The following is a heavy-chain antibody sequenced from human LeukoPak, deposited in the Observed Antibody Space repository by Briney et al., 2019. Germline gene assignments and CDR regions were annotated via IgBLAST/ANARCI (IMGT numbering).Heavy chain of an antibody. CDR1: GFTFSDYY. CDR3: AKEEGRWRDGYNLGY. J-gene: IGHJ4*02. CDR2: ISYDGSNK. Sequence: PGGSLRLSCAASGFTFSDYYMSWIRQAPGKGLEWVAVISYDGSNKYYADSVKGRFTISRDNSKNTLYLQMNSLRAEDTAVYYCAKEEGRWRDGYNLGYWGQGTLVTVSS. D-gene: IGHD5-24*01. V-gene: IGHV3-30*18.